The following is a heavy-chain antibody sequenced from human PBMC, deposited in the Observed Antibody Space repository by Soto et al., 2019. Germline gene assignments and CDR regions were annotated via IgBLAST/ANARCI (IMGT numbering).Heavy chain of an antibody. J-gene: IGHJ4*01. D-gene: IGHD2-15*01. CDR2: IFHSGNA. Sequence: SETLSLTCTVSGGSMRNFYWSWIRQPPGKRLEWIGFIFHSGNAKYNPSLKSRVTISIDTSKSQFSLSLDSVTAADTAVYLCARAHDSTLPFDYWGLGTLVTVSS. CDR1: GGSMRNFY. CDR3: ARAHDSTLPFDY. V-gene: IGHV4-59*01.